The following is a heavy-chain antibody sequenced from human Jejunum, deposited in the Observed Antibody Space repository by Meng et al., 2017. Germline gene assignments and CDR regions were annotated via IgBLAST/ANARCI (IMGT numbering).Heavy chain of an antibody. V-gene: IGHV4-59*02. J-gene: IGHJ4*02. D-gene: IGHD5-24*01. Sequence: QVTLPGSGSGLVKPSETLSLTCTVFVDSVTNSFCSWIRQPPGKGLEWIGYMFYSGSTNYNPSLKSRVTISVDTSKNQFSLKLSSVTAADTAVYFCARALERGYYFDYWGQGILVTVSS. CDR3: ARALERGYYFDY. CDR2: MFYSGST. CDR1: VDSVTNSF.